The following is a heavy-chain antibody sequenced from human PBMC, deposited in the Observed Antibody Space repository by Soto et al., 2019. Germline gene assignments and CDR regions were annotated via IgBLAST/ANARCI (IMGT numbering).Heavy chain of an antibody. V-gene: IGHV3-21*01. CDR1: GFTFSSYS. J-gene: IGHJ6*02. CDR3: ARAYCCGDCHPYYYAMDV. D-gene: IGHD2-21*02. CDR2: ISSSSSYI. Sequence: PGGSLRLSCAASGFTFSSYSMNWVRQAPGKGLEWVSSISSSSSYIYYADSVKGRFTISRDNAKNSLYLQMNSLRAEDTALYYCARAYCCGDCHPYYYAMDVWGQGTTVTVSS.